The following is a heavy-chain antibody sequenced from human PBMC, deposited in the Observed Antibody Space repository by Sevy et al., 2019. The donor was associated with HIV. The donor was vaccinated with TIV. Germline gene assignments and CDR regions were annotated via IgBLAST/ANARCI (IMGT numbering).Heavy chain of an antibody. V-gene: IGHV1-18*01. D-gene: IGHD3-10*01. Sequence: ASVKVSCKASGYTFTMYGISWVRQAPEQGLEWMGWISAYSGNTNYAQNLQGRVTMTTDTSTTTAYMELRSLRFDDTAVYYCARTSSYGSGNYFDYWGQGTLVTVSS. CDR1: GYTFTMYG. J-gene: IGHJ4*02. CDR3: ARTSSYGSGNYFDY. CDR2: ISAYSGNT.